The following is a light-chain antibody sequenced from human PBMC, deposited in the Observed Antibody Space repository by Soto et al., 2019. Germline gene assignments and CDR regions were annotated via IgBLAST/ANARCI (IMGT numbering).Light chain of an antibody. CDR3: SSYAGVNTFYV. Sequence: QSVLTQPASESGSPGQSITISCTGTSNDFGSYNLVSWYQQHPGKAHKLMIYGDSKRPSGVSDRFSGSKSGDTASLTIFGLQAEDEADYYCSSYAGVNTFYVFGTGTKVTVL. CDR1: SNDFGSYNL. V-gene: IGLV2-23*02. CDR2: GDS. J-gene: IGLJ1*01.